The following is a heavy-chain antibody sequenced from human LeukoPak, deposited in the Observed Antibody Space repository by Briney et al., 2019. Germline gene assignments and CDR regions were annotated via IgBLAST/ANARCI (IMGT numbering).Heavy chain of an antibody. D-gene: IGHD6-13*01. CDR1: GGSISSSSYY. V-gene: IGHV4-39*07. Sequence: PSETLSLTCTVSGGSISSSSYYWGWIRQPPGKGLEWIGSIYYSGSTYYNPSLKSRVTISVDTSKNQFSLKLSSVTAADTAVYYCARCDPAADNNWFDPWGQGTLVTVSS. CDR3: ARCDPAADNNWFDP. J-gene: IGHJ5*02. CDR2: IYYSGST.